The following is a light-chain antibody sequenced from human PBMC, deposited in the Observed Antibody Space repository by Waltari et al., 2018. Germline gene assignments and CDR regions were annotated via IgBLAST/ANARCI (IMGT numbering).Light chain of an antibody. CDR3: TTHTRRSTYV. CDR2: DVS. J-gene: IGLJ1*01. V-gene: IGLV2-14*01. Sequence: QSALTQPASVSGSPGQSITISCTGTSSDVGDNNYVPWYQQFPGKAPQRIIYDVSNRPSGVANRFSGAKSGNTASLTISGLQAEDEADYSCTTHTRRSTYVFGTGTKVSVL. CDR1: SSDVGDNNY.